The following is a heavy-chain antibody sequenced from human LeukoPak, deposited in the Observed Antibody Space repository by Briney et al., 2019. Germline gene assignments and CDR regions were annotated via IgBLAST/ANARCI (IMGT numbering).Heavy chain of an antibody. D-gene: IGHD3-10*01. Sequence: PSETLSLTCTVSGGSISSSSYYWGWIRQPPGKGLEWIGYIYYSGSTNYNPSLKSRVTISVDTSKNQFSLKLSSVTAADTAVYYCARGITPALNDYWGQGTLVTVSS. CDR3: ARGITPALNDY. V-gene: IGHV4-61*05. CDR1: GGSISSSSYY. CDR2: IYYSGST. J-gene: IGHJ4*02.